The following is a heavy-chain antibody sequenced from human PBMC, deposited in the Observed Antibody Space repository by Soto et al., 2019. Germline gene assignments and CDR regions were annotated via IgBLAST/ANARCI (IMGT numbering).Heavy chain of an antibody. Sequence: EVQLVESGGGLVKPGGSLRLSCAASGFTFSDHSMNWVRQAPGKGLEWVSSISTTGRYIYYADSMAGRFTISRDNAKNSLYLQINSLRGEDTAVYYCAAGTATAMEQGADYWGQGTLVTVSS. V-gene: IGHV3-21*02. CDR2: ISTTGRYI. CDR1: GFTFSDHS. CDR3: AAGTATAMEQGADY. D-gene: IGHD5-18*01. J-gene: IGHJ4*02.